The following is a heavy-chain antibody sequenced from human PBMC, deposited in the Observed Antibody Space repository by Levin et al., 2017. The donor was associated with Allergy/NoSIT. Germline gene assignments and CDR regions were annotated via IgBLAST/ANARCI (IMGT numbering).Heavy chain of an antibody. Sequence: PGESLKISCKASGNTFTGYYLHWVRQAPGQGLEWMGWINPNSGGTIYAQKFEGRATMTRDTSITTAYLELSRLTSDDTAVYYCACREPNWTTDYWGQGTLVTVSS. CDR1: GNTFTGYY. CDR2: INPNSGGT. V-gene: IGHV1-2*02. D-gene: IGHD1-20*01. CDR3: ACREPNWTTDY. J-gene: IGHJ4*02.